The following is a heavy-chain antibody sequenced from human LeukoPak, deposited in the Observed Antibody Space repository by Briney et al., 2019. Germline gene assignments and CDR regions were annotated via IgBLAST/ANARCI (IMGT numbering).Heavy chain of an antibody. CDR3: ARARGYAIEY. J-gene: IGHJ4*02. CDR2: MYSGGAT. CDR1: ELIVSSNH. Sequence: PGGSLRLSCAASELIVSSNHMSWVRQAPGKGLEWVSIMYSGGATYYADSVKGRFTVSRGNSKNTLYLLMNSLRAEDTAVYHCARARGYAIEYWGQGILVTVSS. V-gene: IGHV3-53*01. D-gene: IGHD5-12*01.